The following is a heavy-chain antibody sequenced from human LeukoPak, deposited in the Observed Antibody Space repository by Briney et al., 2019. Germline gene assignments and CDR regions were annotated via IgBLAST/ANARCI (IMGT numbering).Heavy chain of an antibody. D-gene: IGHD5-18*01. J-gene: IGHJ4*02. CDR2: IYYSGST. CDR1: GYSISSGYY. CDR3: ARVVTFFDY. V-gene: IGHV4-38-2*02. Sequence: SETLSLTCTVSGYSISSGYYWGWIRQPPGKGLEWIGSIYYSGSTYYNPSLKSRVTISVDTSKNQFSLKLSSVTAADTAVYYCARVVTFFDYWGQGTLVTVSS.